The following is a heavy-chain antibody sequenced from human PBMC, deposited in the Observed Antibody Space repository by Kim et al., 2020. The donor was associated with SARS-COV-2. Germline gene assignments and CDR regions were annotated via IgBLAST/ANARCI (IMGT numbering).Heavy chain of an antibody. CDR3: AREDIEQLVVFAY. Sequence: GGSLRLSCAASGFTFSSYAMHWVRQAPGKGLEWVAVISYDGSNKYYADSVKGRFTISRDNSKNTLYLQMNSLRAEDTAVYYCAREDIEQLVVFAYWGQGTPVTASP. CDR2: ISYDGSNK. CDR1: GFTFSSYA. V-gene: IGHV3-30-3*01. D-gene: IGHD6-6*01. J-gene: IGHJ4*02.